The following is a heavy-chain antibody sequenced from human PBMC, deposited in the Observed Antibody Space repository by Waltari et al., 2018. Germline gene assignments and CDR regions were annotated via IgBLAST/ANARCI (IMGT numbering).Heavy chain of an antibody. CDR2: IYYSGST. D-gene: IGHD5-12*01. CDR1: GDSIRPYY. J-gene: IGHJ2*01. Sequence: QVQLQQSGPGLMKPSETLSLTCTVSGDSIRPYYWSWIRQPPGKGLEWIGYIYYSGSTRHDPSLMSRVTMSVDPPKNQVSLNLSSVTAADTAIYYCARHRVGLIVRTHDPFDLWGRGTLVTVSS. V-gene: IGHV4-59*01. CDR3: ARHRVGLIVRTHDPFDL.